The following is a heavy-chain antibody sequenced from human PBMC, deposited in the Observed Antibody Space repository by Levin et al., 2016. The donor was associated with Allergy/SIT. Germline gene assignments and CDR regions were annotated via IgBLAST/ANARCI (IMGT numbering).Heavy chain of an antibody. CDR2: IKSKTDGGTT. Sequence: VRQAPGKGLEWVGRIKSKTDGGTTDYAAPVKGRFTISRDDSKNTLYLQMNSLKTEDTAVHYCTTRIQLWLSPVDYWGQGTLVTVSS. J-gene: IGHJ4*02. V-gene: IGHV3-15*01. D-gene: IGHD5-18*01. CDR3: TTRIQLWLSPVDY.